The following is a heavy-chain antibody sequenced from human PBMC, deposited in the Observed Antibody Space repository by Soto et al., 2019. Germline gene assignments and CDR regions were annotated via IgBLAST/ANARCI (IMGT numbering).Heavy chain of an antibody. D-gene: IGHD6-6*01. Sequence: EVQLVETGGGLIQPGGSLRLSCAASGFTVSSNYMSWVRQAPGKGLEWVSVIYSGGSTYYADSVKGRFTISRDNSKNTLYIQMNSLRAEDTAVYYCARTIAARVNWFDPWGQGTLVTVSS. CDR1: GFTVSSNY. CDR2: IYSGGST. CDR3: ARTIAARVNWFDP. V-gene: IGHV3-53*02. J-gene: IGHJ5*02.